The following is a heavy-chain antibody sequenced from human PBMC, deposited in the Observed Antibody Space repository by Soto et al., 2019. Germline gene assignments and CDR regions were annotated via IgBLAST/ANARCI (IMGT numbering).Heavy chain of an antibody. CDR3: ARGLRWTRSFDF. D-gene: IGHD1-1*01. CDR1: GGYISSTSYY. Sequence: SETLSLTCSVSGGYISSTSYYWGWIRHSPGTALEWIASIYYTGTTYYNPSLKGRVAISVDTSKTQVSLKVNSVTAADTAVYYCARGLRWTRSFDFWGQGTLVTVS. CDR2: IYYTGTT. V-gene: IGHV4-39*01. J-gene: IGHJ4*02.